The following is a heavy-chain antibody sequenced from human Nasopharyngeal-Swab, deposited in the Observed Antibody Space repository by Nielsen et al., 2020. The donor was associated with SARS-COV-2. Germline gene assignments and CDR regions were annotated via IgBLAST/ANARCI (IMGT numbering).Heavy chain of an antibody. Sequence: ASVKVSCKASGYTFNNYGISWVRQAPGQGLEWMGWISPYNANTYYAQKLQGRVAVTTGTSTSTSYMELRSLRSDDTAVYYCARDPLQYSYGPIDYWGQGTLVTVSS. J-gene: IGHJ4*02. D-gene: IGHD5-18*01. CDR1: GYTFNNYG. V-gene: IGHV1-18*01. CDR2: ISPYNANT. CDR3: ARDPLQYSYGPIDY.